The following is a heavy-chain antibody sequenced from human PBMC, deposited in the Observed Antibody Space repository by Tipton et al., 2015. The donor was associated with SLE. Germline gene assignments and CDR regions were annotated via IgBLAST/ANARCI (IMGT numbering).Heavy chain of an antibody. J-gene: IGHJ6*02. V-gene: IGHV1-18*01. CDR3: ARGSSGYYYDYYGMDV. CDR1: GYTFTSYG. D-gene: IGHD3-22*01. Sequence: QLVQSGAEVKKPGASVKVSCKASGYTFTSYGISWVRRAPGQGLEWMGGISAYNGNTNYAQKLQGRVTMTTDTSTSTAYMELRSLRSDDTAVYYCARGSSGYYYDYYGMDVWGQGTTVTVSS. CDR2: ISAYNGNT.